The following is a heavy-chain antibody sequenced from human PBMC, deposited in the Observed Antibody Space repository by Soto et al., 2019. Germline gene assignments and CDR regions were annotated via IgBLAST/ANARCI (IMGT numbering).Heavy chain of an antibody. CDR3: ARTQRGYSGYEFKRQAFDI. D-gene: IGHD5-12*01. Sequence: EVQLVESGGGLVKPGGSLRLSCAASGFTFSSYSMNWVRQAPGKGLEWVSSISSSSSYIYYADSVKGRFTISRDNAKNSLYLQMNSLRAEDTAVYYCARTQRGYSGYEFKRQAFDIWGQGTMVTVSS. V-gene: IGHV3-21*01. CDR1: GFTFSSYS. CDR2: ISSSSSYI. J-gene: IGHJ3*02.